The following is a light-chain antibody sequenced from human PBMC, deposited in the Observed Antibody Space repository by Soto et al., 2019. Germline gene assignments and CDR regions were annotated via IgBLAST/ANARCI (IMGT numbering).Light chain of an antibody. V-gene: IGLV3-21*02. CDR2: DDN. J-gene: IGLJ1*01. CDR1: NIGSKN. Sequence: SYELSQPPSVSVAPGQTARVGCGGDNIGSKNVHWYQQKAGLAPVLVVYDDNDRPSGIPERFSGSSSGSTATLTINSVEAGDEADYYCQVWDSSTDHYVFGTGTKVPVL. CDR3: QVWDSSTDHYV.